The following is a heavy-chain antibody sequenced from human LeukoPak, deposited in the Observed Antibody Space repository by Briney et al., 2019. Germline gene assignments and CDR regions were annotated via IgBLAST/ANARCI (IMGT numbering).Heavy chain of an antibody. Sequence: ASVKVSCKASGYPFVSYVIHWVGQAPGQRLEWMGWINRDNGNAEYSQKFQGRVTITRDPSATTAYMELSSLRSEDMAVYYCAKDRGGTGDFDYWGQGTLVTVSS. D-gene: IGHD3-10*01. CDR2: INRDNGNA. V-gene: IGHV1-3*01. J-gene: IGHJ4*02. CDR3: AKDRGGTGDFDY. CDR1: GYPFVSYV.